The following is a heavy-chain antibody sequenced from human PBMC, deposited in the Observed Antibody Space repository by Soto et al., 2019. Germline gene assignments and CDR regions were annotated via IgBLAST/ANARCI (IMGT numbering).Heavy chain of an antibody. CDR3: VVVAATDSAGWFDP. D-gene: IGHD2-15*01. CDR1: GYTFTSYD. Sequence: QVQLVQSGAEVKKPGASVKVSCKASGYTFTSYDINWVRQATGQGLEWMGWMNPNSGNTGYAQKFQGRVTMTRNTSISTAYMELSILRSEDTAVYSCVVVAATDSAGWFDPCGQGTLVTVAS. J-gene: IGHJ5*02. V-gene: IGHV1-8*01. CDR2: MNPNSGNT.